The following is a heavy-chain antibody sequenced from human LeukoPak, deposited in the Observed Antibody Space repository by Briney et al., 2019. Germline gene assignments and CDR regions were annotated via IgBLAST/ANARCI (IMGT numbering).Heavy chain of an antibody. CDR3: AKGPDIVVVPAALKVDWFDP. D-gene: IGHD2-2*01. CDR1: GFTFSSYG. J-gene: IGHJ5*02. V-gene: IGHV3-30*18. Sequence: PGRSLRLSCAASGFTFSSYGMHWVRQAPGKGLEWVAVISYDGSNKYYAGSVKGRFTISRDSSKNTLYLQMNSLRAEDTAVYYCAKGPDIVVVPAALKVDWFDPWGQGTLVTVSS. CDR2: ISYDGSNK.